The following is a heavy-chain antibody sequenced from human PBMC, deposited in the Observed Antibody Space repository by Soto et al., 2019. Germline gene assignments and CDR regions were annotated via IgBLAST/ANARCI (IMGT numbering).Heavy chain of an antibody. Sequence: EVQLVESGGGLIQPGGSLRLSCAASGFTVSSNYMSWVRQAPGKGLEWVSVIYSGGSTYYADSVKGRFTISRDNSKNTLYLQMNSLRAEDTAVYYCARGYCGGDCYWEAFDIWGQGTMVTVSS. D-gene: IGHD2-21*02. CDR1: GFTVSSNY. J-gene: IGHJ3*02. V-gene: IGHV3-53*01. CDR3: ARGYCGGDCYWEAFDI. CDR2: IYSGGST.